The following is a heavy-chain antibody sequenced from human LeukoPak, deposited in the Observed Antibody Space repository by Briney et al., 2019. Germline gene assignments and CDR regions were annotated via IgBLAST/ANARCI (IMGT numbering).Heavy chain of an antibody. D-gene: IGHD6-13*01. CDR2: IYYSGST. CDR1: GGSISSSSYY. Sequence: SETLSLTCTVSGGSISSSSYYWGWIRQPPGKGLEWIGSIYYSGSTYYNPSLKSRVTISVDTSKNQFSLKLSSVTAADTAVYFCARHDPDYSSPFDIWGQGTMVTVSS. V-gene: IGHV4-39*01. CDR3: ARHDPDYSSPFDI. J-gene: IGHJ3*02.